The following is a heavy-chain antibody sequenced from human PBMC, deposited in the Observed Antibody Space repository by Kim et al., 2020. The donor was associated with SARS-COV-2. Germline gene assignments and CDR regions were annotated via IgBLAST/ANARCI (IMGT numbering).Heavy chain of an antibody. D-gene: IGHD2-2*01. V-gene: IGHV3-21*01. CDR1: GFTFSSYS. J-gene: IGHJ5*02. CDR3: ARENVLPAAGAGWFDP. CDR2: ISSSSSYI. Sequence: GGSLRLSCAASGFTFSSYSMNWVRQAPGKGLEWVSSISSSSSYIYYADSVKGRFTISRDNAKNSLYLQMNSLRAEDTAVYYCARENVLPAAGAGWFDPWGQGTLVTVSS.